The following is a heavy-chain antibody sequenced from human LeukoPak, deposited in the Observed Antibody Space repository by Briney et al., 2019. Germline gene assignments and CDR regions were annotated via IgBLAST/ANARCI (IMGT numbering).Heavy chain of an antibody. CDR1: GFTFSSYW. CDR2: IKQDGSEK. J-gene: IGHJ4*02. Sequence: GGSLRLSCAASGFTFSSYWMSWVRQAPGEGLEWVANIKQDGSEKYYVDSVKGRFTVSRDNAKNSLYLQMNSLRGEDTAVYYCARDPMYGSGGYWDYWGQGTLVTVSS. V-gene: IGHV3-7*01. CDR3: ARDPMYGSGGYWDY. D-gene: IGHD6-19*01.